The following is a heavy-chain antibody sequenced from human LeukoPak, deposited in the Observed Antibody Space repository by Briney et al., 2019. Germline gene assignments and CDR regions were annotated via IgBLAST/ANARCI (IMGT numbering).Heavy chain of an antibody. V-gene: IGHV4-59*01. D-gene: IGHD6-13*01. CDR1: GGSISSYY. Sequence: PSETLSLTCTVSGGSISSYYWSWIRQPPGKGLEWIGYIYYSGSTNYNPSLKSRVTISVDTSKNQFSLKLSSVTAADTAVYYCARVSRGGQKIAAAGRKARWFDPWGQGTLVTVSS. J-gene: IGHJ5*02. CDR2: IYYSGST. CDR3: ARVSRGGQKIAAAGRKARWFDP.